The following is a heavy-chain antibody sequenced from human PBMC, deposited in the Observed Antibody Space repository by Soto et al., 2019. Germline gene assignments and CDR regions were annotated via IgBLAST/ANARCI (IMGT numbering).Heavy chain of an antibody. CDR2: ISYDGSNK. V-gene: IGHV3-30-3*01. CDR3: ARAPGAYCSSTSCYREYYYYYGMDV. J-gene: IGHJ6*02. Sequence: QVQLVESGGGVVQPGRSLRLSCAASGFTFSSYAMHWVRQAPGKGLEWVAVISYDGSNKYYADSVKGRFTISRDNSKNTVYLQMNSLRAEDTGVYYCARAPGAYCSSTSCYREYYYYYGMDVWGQGTTVTVSS. D-gene: IGHD2-2*02. CDR1: GFTFSSYA.